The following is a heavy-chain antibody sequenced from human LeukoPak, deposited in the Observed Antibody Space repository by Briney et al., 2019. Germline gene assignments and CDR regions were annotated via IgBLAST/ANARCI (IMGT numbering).Heavy chain of an antibody. CDR2: INLNSGYT. Sequence: ASVKVSCKASGFTFTAFYLHWVRQATGQRLEWMAWINLNSGYTNYAQNFQGRVTMTRDTSINTAFMELASLRSDDTAVYYCVTSTGYFRTWGAFDIWGQGTVVTVSP. J-gene: IGHJ3*02. CDR1: GFTFTAFY. V-gene: IGHV1-2*02. CDR3: VTSTGYFRTWGAFDI. D-gene: IGHD7-27*01.